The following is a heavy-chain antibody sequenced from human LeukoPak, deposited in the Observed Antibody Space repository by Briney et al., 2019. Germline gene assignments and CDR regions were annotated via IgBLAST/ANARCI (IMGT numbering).Heavy chain of an antibody. J-gene: IGHJ4*02. CDR1: GGSFSGYY. CDR3: ARGGIERGYSYGRTPRIFDY. Sequence: PSETLSLTCAVYGGSFSGYYWSWIRQPPGKGLEWIGEINHSGSTNYNPSLKSRVTISVDTSKNQFSPKLSSVTAADTAVYYCARGGIERGYSYGRTPRIFDYWGQGTLVTVSS. CDR2: INHSGST. V-gene: IGHV4-34*01. D-gene: IGHD5-18*01.